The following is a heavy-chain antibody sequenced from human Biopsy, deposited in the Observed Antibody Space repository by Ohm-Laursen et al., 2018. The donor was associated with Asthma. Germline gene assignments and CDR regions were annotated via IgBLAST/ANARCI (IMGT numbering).Heavy chain of an antibody. CDR2: VHSSGST. Sequence: SQTLSLTCTVSPGSINDYYLNWIRQFPGKGLEWIGYVHSSGSTRFNPSLKSRVTVSVDTSVDQVPLKLSSVSAADTAIYYCARATSTWSQSGPHFFDHWGPGTLVTVSS. CDR1: PGSINDYY. J-gene: IGHJ5*02. D-gene: IGHD6-13*01. CDR3: ARATSTWSQSGPHFFDH. V-gene: IGHV4-59*01.